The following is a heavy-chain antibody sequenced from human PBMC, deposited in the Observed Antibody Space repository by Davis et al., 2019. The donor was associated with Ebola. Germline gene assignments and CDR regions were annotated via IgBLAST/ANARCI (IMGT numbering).Heavy chain of an antibody. V-gene: IGHV4-59*01. CDR1: GGSISSYY. Sequence: SETLSLTCTVSGGSISSYYWSWIRQPPGKGLEWIGYIYYSGSTNYNPSLKSRVTISVDTSKNQFSLKLSSVTAADTAVYYCARGLVGYCSSTSCYYFDYWGQGTLVTVSS. CDR2: IYYSGST. J-gene: IGHJ4*02. D-gene: IGHD2-2*01. CDR3: ARGLVGYCSSTSCYYFDY.